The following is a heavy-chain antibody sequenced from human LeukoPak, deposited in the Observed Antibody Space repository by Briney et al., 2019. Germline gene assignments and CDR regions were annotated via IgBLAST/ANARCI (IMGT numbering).Heavy chain of an antibody. CDR2: ISGSGGST. CDR1: GLTFSSYA. V-gene: IGHV3-23*01. D-gene: IGHD3-22*01. CDR3: AKSLEDSSGFDY. Sequence: GGSLRLSCAASGLTFSSYAMSWVRQAPGKGLEWVSAISGSGGSTYYADSVKGRFTISRDNSKNTLYLQMNSLRAEDTAVYYCAKSLEDSSGFDYWGQGTLVTVSS. J-gene: IGHJ4*02.